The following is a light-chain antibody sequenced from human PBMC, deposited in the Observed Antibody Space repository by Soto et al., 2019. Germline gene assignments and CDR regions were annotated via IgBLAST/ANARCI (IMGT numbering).Light chain of an antibody. CDR1: SSDVGGYNY. CDR2: EVS. V-gene: IGLV2-14*01. Sequence: QSALTQPASVSGSPGQSITISCTGTSSDVGGYNYVSWYQQHPGKAPKPMIYEVSNRPSGVSNRFSGSTSGNTASLTLSGLQSEDEADYYCSSYTSSSTLVFGTGTKVTVL. J-gene: IGLJ1*01. CDR3: SSYTSSSTLV.